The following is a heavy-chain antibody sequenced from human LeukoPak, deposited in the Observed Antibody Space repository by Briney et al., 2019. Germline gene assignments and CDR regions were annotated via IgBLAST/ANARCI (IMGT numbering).Heavy chain of an antibody. CDR1: GYTVTSYG. D-gene: IGHD1-26*01. CDR2: ISAYNGNT. J-gene: IGHJ4*02. CDR3: ARPEKYSGSYYYDY. Sequence: ASVKVSCKASGYTVTSYGISWVRQAPGQGLEWMGWISAYNGNTNYAQKLQGRVTMTTDTSTSTAYMELRSLRSDDTAVYYCARPEKYSGSYYYDYWGQGTLVTVSS. V-gene: IGHV1-18*01.